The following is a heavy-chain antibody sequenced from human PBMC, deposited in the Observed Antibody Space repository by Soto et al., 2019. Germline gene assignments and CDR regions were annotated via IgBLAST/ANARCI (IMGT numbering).Heavy chain of an antibody. J-gene: IGHJ4*02. CDR1: GFSLSTSGVG. CDR2: IYWDDDK. Sequence: QITLTESGPTRVKPTQTLTLTCTFSGFSLSTSGVGVAWLRQPPGKALEWLAVIYWDDDKRYNPSLKSRLSSIKDTTKIQVVLTKTYVDPVDTATYFCAHRGYMNGNGDQGYLDHWGQGTLVTVSS. V-gene: IGHV2-5*02. D-gene: IGHD5-18*01. CDR3: AHRGYMNGNGDQGYLDH.